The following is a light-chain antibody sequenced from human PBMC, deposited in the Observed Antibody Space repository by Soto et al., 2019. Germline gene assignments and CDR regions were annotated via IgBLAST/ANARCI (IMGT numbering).Light chain of an antibody. CDR3: AAWDDGLNGWV. CDR2: SNN. V-gene: IGLV1-44*01. Sequence: QSVLTQPPSASGTPGQRVTISCSGSSSNIGSNTVNWYQQLPGTAPKLLIYSNNQRPSGVPDRFSGSKSGTSASLAISGLKSEDEADDYCAAWDDGLNGWVFGGGTKLTVL. J-gene: IGLJ3*02. CDR1: SSNIGSNT.